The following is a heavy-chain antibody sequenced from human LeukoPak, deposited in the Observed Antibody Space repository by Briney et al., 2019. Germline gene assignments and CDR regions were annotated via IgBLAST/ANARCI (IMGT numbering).Heavy chain of an antibody. J-gene: IGHJ4*02. D-gene: IGHD3-22*01. Sequence: PSETLSLTCAVSGYSISSGYYWGWIRQPPGKRREWFGSIYYSGSTHYTPSLKSRVTISVDTSKNQFSLRLISVTAADTAVYYCARNDSSGYFDYWGQGTLVTVSS. V-gene: IGHV4-38-2*01. CDR1: GYSISSGYY. CDR3: ARNDSSGYFDY. CDR2: IYYSGST.